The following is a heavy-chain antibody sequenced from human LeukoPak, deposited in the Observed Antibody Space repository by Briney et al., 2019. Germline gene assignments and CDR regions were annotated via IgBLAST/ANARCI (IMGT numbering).Heavy chain of an antibody. V-gene: IGHV4-59*01. D-gene: IGHD3-22*01. CDR1: GGSISSYY. Sequence: PSETLSLTCTVSGGSISSYYWSWIRQPPGKGLEWLGYIYYSGSTNYNPSLKSRVTISVDTSKNQFSLKLSSVTAADTAVYYCARAPGYYDSSGFDWYFDLWGRGTLVTVSS. CDR2: IYYSGST. J-gene: IGHJ2*01. CDR3: ARAPGYYDSSGFDWYFDL.